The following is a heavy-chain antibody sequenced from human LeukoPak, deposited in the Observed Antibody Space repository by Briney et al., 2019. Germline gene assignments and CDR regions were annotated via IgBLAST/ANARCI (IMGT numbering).Heavy chain of an antibody. CDR3: ARGRRVCSSTSCAYYMDV. Sequence: PSQTLSLTCTVSGGSISSYYWSWIRQPPGKGLEWIGYIYYSGSINYNPSLKSRATISVDTSKNQFSLKLSSVTAADTAVYYCARGRRVCSSTSCAYYMDVWGKGTTVTVSS. CDR1: GGSISSYY. V-gene: IGHV4-59*01. J-gene: IGHJ6*03. CDR2: IYYSGSI. D-gene: IGHD2-2*01.